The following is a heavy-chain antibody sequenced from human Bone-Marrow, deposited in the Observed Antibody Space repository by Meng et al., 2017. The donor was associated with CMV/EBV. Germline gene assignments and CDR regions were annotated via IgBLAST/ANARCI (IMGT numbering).Heavy chain of an antibody. V-gene: IGHV4-31*02. J-gene: IGHJ5*02. CDR1: GGSISSGGYY. Sequence: SGGSISSGGYYWSWIRQRPGKGLEWIGYIYYSGRTYYNPSLKSGVTMSVDTSKKQFSLRLSSVTAADTAVYYCARAGVPAGIFAWFDPWGQGTLVTVSS. CDR2: IYYSGRT. D-gene: IGHD2-2*01. CDR3: ARAGVPAGIFAWFDP.